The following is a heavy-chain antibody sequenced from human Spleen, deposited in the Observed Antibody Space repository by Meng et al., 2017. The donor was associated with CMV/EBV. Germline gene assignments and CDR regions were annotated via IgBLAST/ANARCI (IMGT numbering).Heavy chain of an antibody. J-gene: IGHJ6*02. D-gene: IGHD2-2*01. Sequence: LSLTCAASGFTFSHYSISWVRQAPGKGLEWVSYISSSSRDIYYADSVKGRFTISRDNAKDSLSLEMNSLRAEDTAVYYCARDYCSSTSCSPTYFYGMDVWGQGTTVTVSS. CDR3: ARDYCSSTSCSPTYFYGMDV. CDR1: GFTFSHYS. V-gene: IGHV3-21*05. CDR2: ISSSSRDI.